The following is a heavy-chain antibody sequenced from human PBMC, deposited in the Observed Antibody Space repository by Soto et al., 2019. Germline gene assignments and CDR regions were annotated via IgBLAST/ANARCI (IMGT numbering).Heavy chain of an antibody. V-gene: IGHV6-1*01. CDR3: ARGRCSGFDY. Sequence: QVQLQQSGPGLVNPSQTLSLTCAISGDSFSTNGVAWNWIRQSPSRGLEWLGRTYYRSKWYNDYAVSVKSRISVNADTSKNQFSLQLNSVTPEDTAVYYCARGRCSGFDYWGQGTLVTVSS. D-gene: IGHD2-15*01. CDR1: GDSFSTNGVA. J-gene: IGHJ4*02. CDR2: TYYRSKWYN.